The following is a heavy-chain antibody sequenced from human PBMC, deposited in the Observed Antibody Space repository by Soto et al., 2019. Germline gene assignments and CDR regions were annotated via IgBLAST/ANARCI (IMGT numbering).Heavy chain of an antibody. D-gene: IGHD5-18*01. V-gene: IGHV1-8*01. CDR3: GRYTAEVSGDY. CDR2: MNPNTGNA. Sequence: QTQLVQSGAEVKGQGASVKVACRASGYTFTSYDVNWVRQAPGHAPEWMGWMNPNTGNAGYAQKFQGRVTMTRDTSISTAYMELTSLTSEDTAVYYCGRYTAEVSGDYWGQGTLVTVSS. J-gene: IGHJ4*02. CDR1: GYTFTSYD.